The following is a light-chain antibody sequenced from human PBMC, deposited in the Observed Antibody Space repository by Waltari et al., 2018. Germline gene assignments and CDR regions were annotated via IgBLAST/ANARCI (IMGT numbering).Light chain of an antibody. CDR3: QQSYNPPWT. CDR2: ASS. CDR1: QSILKY. Sequence: DIQMTHSPSSLSASVGDTVTITCRASQSILKYVNWYQQKPGKAPKLLIYASSALHSGVPSRFSGSGSETYFTLTISSLQPEDFATYHCQQSYNPPWTFGQGTKVEIK. V-gene: IGKV1-39*01. J-gene: IGKJ1*01.